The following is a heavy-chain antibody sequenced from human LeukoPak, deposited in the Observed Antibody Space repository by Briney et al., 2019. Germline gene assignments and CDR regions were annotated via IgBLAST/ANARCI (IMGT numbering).Heavy chain of an antibody. V-gene: IGHV4-59*01. CDR3: ARYVWGSYPTFEDY. Sequence: SETLSLTCTVSGGSISSYYWSWIRQPPGKGLEWIAYIYYSGSTNYNPSLKSRVTISVDTSKNQFSLTLSSVTAADTAVYYCARYVWGSYPTFEDYWGQGTLVTVSS. CDR2: IYYSGST. D-gene: IGHD3-16*02. J-gene: IGHJ4*02. CDR1: GGSISSYY.